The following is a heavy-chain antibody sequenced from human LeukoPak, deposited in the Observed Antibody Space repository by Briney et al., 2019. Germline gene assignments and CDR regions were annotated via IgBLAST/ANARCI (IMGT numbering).Heavy chain of an antibody. CDR2: IWYDGSNK. CDR3: AGGTDYYYYGMDV. V-gene: IGHV3-33*01. Sequence: PGGSLRLSCAASGFTFSSYGMHWVRQAPGKGLEWVAVIWYDGSNKYYADSVRGRFTISRDNSKNTLYLQMNSLRAEDTAVYYCAGGTDYYYYGMDVWGKGTTVTVSS. D-gene: IGHD1/OR15-1a*01. J-gene: IGHJ6*04. CDR1: GFTFSSYG.